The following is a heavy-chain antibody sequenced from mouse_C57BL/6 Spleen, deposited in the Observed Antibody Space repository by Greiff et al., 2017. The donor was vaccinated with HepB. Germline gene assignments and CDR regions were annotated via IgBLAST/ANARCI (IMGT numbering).Heavy chain of an antibody. CDR3: ARHEDRDYDALDY. D-gene: IGHD2-4*01. CDR2: IDPSDSYT. V-gene: IGHV1-50*01. J-gene: IGHJ2*01. Sequence: QVQLQQPGAELVKPGASVKLSCKASGYTFTSYWMQWVKQRPGQGLEWIGEIDPSDSYTNYNQKFKGKATLTVDKSSSTVYMELSRLTSEDSAVYFCARHEDRDYDALDYWGQGTTLTVSS. CDR1: GYTFTSYW.